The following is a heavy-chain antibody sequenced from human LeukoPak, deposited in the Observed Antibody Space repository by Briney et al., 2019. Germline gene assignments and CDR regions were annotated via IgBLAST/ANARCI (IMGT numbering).Heavy chain of an antibody. CDR3: AKWGKYCSSTSCYTYFDY. CDR1: GFTFSSYA. J-gene: IGHJ4*02. D-gene: IGHD2-2*02. CDR2: ISGSGGST. V-gene: IGHV3-23*01. Sequence: GGSLRLSCAASGFTFSSYAMSWVRQAPGKGLEWVSAISGSGGSTYYADSVKGRFTISRDNPKNTLYLQMNSLRAEDTAVYYCAKWGKYCSSTSCYTYFDYWGQGTLVTVSS.